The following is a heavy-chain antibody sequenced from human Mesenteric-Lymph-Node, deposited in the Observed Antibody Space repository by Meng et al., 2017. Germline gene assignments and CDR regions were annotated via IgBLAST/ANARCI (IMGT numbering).Heavy chain of an antibody. CDR1: GYMFSSYG. J-gene: IGHJ4*02. D-gene: IGHD4-17*01. V-gene: IGHV1-18*01. CDR2: ISGHNDNA. Sequence: VQLGQSGAGVKEPGASVKVSCKASGYMFSSYGISWVRQAPGQGLEWMGWISGHNDNANYVQKFQGRVTMTTDTSANTAYMELRSLRSDDTAMYYCARDIYGDYVFDYWGQGTLVTVSS. CDR3: ARDIYGDYVFDY.